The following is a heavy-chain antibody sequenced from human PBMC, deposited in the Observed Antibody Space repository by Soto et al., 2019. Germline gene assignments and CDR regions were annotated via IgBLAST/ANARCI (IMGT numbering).Heavy chain of an antibody. CDR3: ARAPGDLAYYFDY. Sequence: SETLSLTCAVSPYSISSGYSWGWIRQSPGRGLEWSGSIYHSGSTYYNPSLNSRVTISLDTSKNQVSLKMSSVTAADTAVYYCARAPGDLAYYFDYWGQGIPVTVSS. J-gene: IGHJ4*02. V-gene: IGHV4-38-2*01. CDR1: PYSISSGYS. D-gene: IGHD7-27*01. CDR2: IYHSGST.